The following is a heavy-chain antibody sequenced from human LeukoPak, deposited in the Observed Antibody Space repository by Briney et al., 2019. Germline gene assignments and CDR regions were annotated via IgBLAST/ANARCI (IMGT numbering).Heavy chain of an antibody. CDR1: GYTFTGYY. V-gene: IGHV1-2*02. J-gene: IGHJ6*03. D-gene: IGHD3-10*01. Sequence: GASVKVSCKASGYTFTGYYMHWVRQAPGQGLEWMGWINPNSGGTNYAQKFRGRVTMTRDTSISAAYMELSRLRSDDTAVYYCARERSFHYYYYMDVWGKGTTVTVSS. CDR2: INPNSGGT. CDR3: ARERSFHYYYYMDV.